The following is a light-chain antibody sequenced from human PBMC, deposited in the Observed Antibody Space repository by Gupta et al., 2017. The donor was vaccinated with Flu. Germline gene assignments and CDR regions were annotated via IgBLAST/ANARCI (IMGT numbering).Light chain of an antibody. CDR2: KDN. CDR1: ALPNQF. CDR3: QSADSSETYVV. J-gene: IGLJ2*01. Sequence: SYELTQPPSVSVSPGQTATITCSGDALPNQFAYWYQQKPGQAPLLVIRKDNERPSGIPERFSGSSSGTIVTLTIXGXQAEDEXDYYCQSADSSETYVVFGGGTRLTVL. V-gene: IGLV3-25*03.